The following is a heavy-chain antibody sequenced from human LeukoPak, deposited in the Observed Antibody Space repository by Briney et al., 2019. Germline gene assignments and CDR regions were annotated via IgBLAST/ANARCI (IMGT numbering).Heavy chain of an antibody. V-gene: IGHV4-39*07. D-gene: IGHD6-13*01. Sequence: SETLSLTCTVSGGSISSSSYYWGWIRQPPGKGLEWIGSIYYSGSTKYNPSLKSRVTISVDTSKNQFSLKLMSVTAADTALYYCARVTVVGSTWHYYYYYMDVWGKGTTVTVSS. CDR2: IYYSGST. CDR1: GGSISSSSYY. J-gene: IGHJ6*03. CDR3: ARVTVVGSTWHYYYYYMDV.